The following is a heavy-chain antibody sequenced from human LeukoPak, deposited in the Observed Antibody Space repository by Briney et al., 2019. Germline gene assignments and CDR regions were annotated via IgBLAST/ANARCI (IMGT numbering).Heavy chain of an antibody. V-gene: IGHV1-2*02. D-gene: IGHD2-2*01. Sequence: ASVKVSCKASGYTFTDYYMHWVRQAPGQGLEWMGWINPNSGDTNYAQKFLGRVTMTRDTSITTAYMELSSLRSDDTAVYYCARGGPIVVVPAANFDYWGQGTLVTVSS. CDR3: ARGGPIVVVPAANFDY. CDR1: GYTFTDYY. CDR2: INPNSGDT. J-gene: IGHJ4*02.